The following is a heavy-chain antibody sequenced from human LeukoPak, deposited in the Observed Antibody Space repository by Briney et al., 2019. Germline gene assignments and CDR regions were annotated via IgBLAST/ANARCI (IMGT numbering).Heavy chain of an antibody. D-gene: IGHD2-8*01. V-gene: IGHV3-30*03. CDR2: ISYDGSNK. CDR1: GFTFSSYG. J-gene: IGHJ5*02. Sequence: GESLRLSCAASGFTFSSYGMHWVRQAPGKGLEWVAVISYDGSNKYYADSVKGRFTISRDNSKNTLYLQMNSLRAEDTAVYYCARIYLKMASASWGQGTLVTVSS. CDR3: ARIYLKMASAS.